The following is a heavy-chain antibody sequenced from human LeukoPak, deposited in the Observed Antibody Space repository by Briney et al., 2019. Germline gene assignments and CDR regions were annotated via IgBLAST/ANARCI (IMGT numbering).Heavy chain of an antibody. CDR2: ISGSGGYT. CDR3: AKLPYSSGSRLFDF. J-gene: IGHJ4*02. Sequence: GGSLRLSCAASGFIFSSHAMNWVRQAPGKGLEWVSAISGSGGYTYYADSVKGRFTISRDNSKNMLYLQMNSLRAEDTAVYYCAKLPYSSGSRLFDFWGQGTLVTVSS. D-gene: IGHD6-19*01. V-gene: IGHV3-23*01. CDR1: GFIFSSHA.